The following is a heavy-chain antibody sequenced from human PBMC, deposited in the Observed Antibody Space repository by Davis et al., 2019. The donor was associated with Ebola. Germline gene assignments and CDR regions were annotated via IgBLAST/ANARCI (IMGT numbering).Heavy chain of an antibody. J-gene: IGHJ6*02. CDR3: ARGVATMRGYYYYGMDV. V-gene: IGHV3-30*03. Sequence: GESLKISCAASGFTFSSYGMHWVRQAPVKGLEWVAVISYDGSNKYYADSVKGRFTISRDNSKNTLYLQMNSLRAEDTAVYYCARGVATMRGYYYYGMDVWGQGTTVTVSS. CDR1: GFTFSSYG. CDR2: ISYDGSNK. D-gene: IGHD5-12*01.